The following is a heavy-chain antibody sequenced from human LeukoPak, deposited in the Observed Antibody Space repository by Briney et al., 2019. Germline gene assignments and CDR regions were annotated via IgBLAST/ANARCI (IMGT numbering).Heavy chain of an antibody. D-gene: IGHD4-17*01. CDR3: ARDFADYGDYWPRFDP. J-gene: IGHJ5*02. Sequence: SVKVSCKASGGTFSSYAISWVRQAPGQGLEWMGGIIPIFCTANYAQKFQGRVTITEDESTSTAYMELSSLRSEDTAVYYCARDFADYGDYWPRFDPWGQGTLVTVSS. V-gene: IGHV1-69*13. CDR1: GGTFSSYA. CDR2: IIPIFCTA.